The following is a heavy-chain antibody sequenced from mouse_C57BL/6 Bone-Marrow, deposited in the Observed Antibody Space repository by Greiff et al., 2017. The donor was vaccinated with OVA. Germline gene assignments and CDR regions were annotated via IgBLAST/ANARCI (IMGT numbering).Heavy chain of an antibody. CDR3: THYGSGYQYFDV. Sequence: VQLQQSGAELVRPGASVKLSCTASGFNIKDDYMHWVKQRPEQGLEWIGWIDPENGDTEYASKFQGKATITADTSSNTAYLQLSSLTSEDTAVYYCTHYGSGYQYFDVGDWGTTVTVTS. D-gene: IGHD1-1*01. CDR2: IDPENGDT. V-gene: IGHV14-4*01. CDR1: GFNIKDDY. J-gene: IGHJ1*01.